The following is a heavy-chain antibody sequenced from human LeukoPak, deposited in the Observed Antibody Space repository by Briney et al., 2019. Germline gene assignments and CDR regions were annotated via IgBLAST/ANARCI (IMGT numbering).Heavy chain of an antibody. CDR1: GFTFDDYA. Sequence: GGSLRLSCAASGFTFDDYAMHWVRQTPGKGLEWVSGINWKSGSIGYADSVKGRFTISRDNAKNSLYLQMNSLRPEDTAFYYCAKDKGSGWSGIDYWGQGTLVTVSS. CDR2: INWKSGSI. CDR3: AKDKGSGWSGIDY. V-gene: IGHV3-9*01. D-gene: IGHD6-19*01. J-gene: IGHJ4*02.